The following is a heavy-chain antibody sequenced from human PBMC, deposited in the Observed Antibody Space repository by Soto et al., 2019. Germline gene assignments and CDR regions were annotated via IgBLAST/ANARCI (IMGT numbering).Heavy chain of an antibody. J-gene: IGHJ4*02. CDR2: IYHSGST. CDR3: ARDQTTYSSSVRDYYFDY. CDR1: GGSISSSNW. Sequence: SETLSLTCAVSGGSISSSNWWSWVRQPPGKGLEWIGEIYHSGSTNYNPSLKSRVTISVDKSKNQFSLKLSSVTAADTAVYYCARDQTTYSSSVRDYYFDYWGQGTLVTVYS. D-gene: IGHD6-6*01. V-gene: IGHV4-4*02.